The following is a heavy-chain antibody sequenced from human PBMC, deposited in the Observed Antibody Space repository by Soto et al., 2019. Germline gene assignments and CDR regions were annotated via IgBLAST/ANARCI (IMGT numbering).Heavy chain of an antibody. CDR1: GGTFSSYT. J-gene: IGHJ6*02. CDR3: ARVVDENYGMDL. D-gene: IGHD2-2*01. V-gene: IGHV1-69*02. Sequence: QLVQSGAEVKKPGSSVKVSCKVSGGTFSSYTITWVRQAPGEGLEWMGRIIPMFDIINYAQKFQGRVTITADKSTNTAYMELTSLKSDDTAVYYCARVVDENYGMDLWGQGTTVTVSS. CDR2: IIPMFDII.